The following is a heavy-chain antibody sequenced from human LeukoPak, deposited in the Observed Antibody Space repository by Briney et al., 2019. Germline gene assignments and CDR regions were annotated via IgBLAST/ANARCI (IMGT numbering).Heavy chain of an antibody. CDR2: IDYTGGT. Sequence: SETLSLTCSVSGGSINNFHWTWIRQPPGKGLEWIGYIDYTGGTNYNPSLKSRVTISVDTSKNQFSLRLSSVTAADTAVYYCARVSEINHYQLELFYFDYWGQGTLVTVSS. D-gene: IGHD1-1*01. J-gene: IGHJ4*02. CDR1: GGSINNFH. CDR3: ARVSEINHYQLELFYFDY. V-gene: IGHV4-59*01.